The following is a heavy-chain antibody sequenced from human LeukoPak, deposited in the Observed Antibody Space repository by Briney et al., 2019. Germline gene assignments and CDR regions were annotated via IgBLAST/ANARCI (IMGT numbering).Heavy chain of an antibody. CDR1: GFTFSTYS. J-gene: IGHJ4*02. CDR3: GREWAVDF. CDR2: ISSFSGYI. Sequence: GGSLRLSCAASGFTFSTYSMNWVRQAPGKGLEWVSSISSFSGYIYYADSVKGRFTISRDNAKNSLYLQMNSLRVEDTAVYYCGREWAVDFWGQGTLVTVSS. V-gene: IGHV3-21*06.